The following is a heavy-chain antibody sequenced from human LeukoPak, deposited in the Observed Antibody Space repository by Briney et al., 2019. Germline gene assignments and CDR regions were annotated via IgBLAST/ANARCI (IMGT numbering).Heavy chain of an antibody. Sequence: GASVKVSCKASGYTFTLYYIHWVRQAPGQGLEWMGSVNPINGDTNYAPKFQGRVTLTTDTPINTAYMEVNRLTYDDAAVYYCARGRWADKFDPWGQGTLVTVSS. D-gene: IGHD3-16*01. J-gene: IGHJ5*02. CDR2: VNPINGDT. CDR3: ARGRWADKFDP. V-gene: IGHV1-2*02. CDR1: GYTFTLYY.